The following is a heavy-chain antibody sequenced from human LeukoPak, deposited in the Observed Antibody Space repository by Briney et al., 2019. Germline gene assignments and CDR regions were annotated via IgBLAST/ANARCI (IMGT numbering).Heavy chain of an antibody. CDR3: AGRRVLDASFDY. CDR2: IYSSDNT. Sequence: PGRSLRLSCAASGFTFDDYAMHWVRQAPGKGLEWVSVIYSSDNTYYIDSVTGRFTIPRDNSKNTLYLQMNSLRAEDTAVYYCAGRRVLDASFDYWGQGTLVTVSS. V-gene: IGHV3-66*02. CDR1: GFTFDDYA. D-gene: IGHD2-8*02. J-gene: IGHJ4*02.